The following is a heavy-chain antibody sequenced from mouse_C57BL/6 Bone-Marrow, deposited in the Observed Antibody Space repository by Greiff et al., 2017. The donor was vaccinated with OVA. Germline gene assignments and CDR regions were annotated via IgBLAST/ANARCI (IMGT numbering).Heavy chain of an antibody. CDR3: ARCYGSSYDYAMDY. V-gene: IGHV2-6*01. J-gene: IGHJ4*01. Sequence: QVHVKQSGPGLVAPSQSLSITCTVSGFSLTSYGVDWVRQSPGKGLEWLGVIWGVGSTNYNSALKSRLSISKDNSKSQVFLKMNSLQTDDTAMYYCARCYGSSYDYAMDYWGQGTSVTVSS. CDR2: IWGVGST. D-gene: IGHD1-1*01. CDR1: GFSLTSYG.